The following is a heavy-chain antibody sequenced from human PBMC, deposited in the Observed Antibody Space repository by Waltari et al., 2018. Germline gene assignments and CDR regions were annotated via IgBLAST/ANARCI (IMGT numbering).Heavy chain of an antibody. Sequence: EVQLVESGGGLVQPGGSLTLRCAASGFTFSPYWMPWVRPAQGKGPVWVSRITGDGSVTGYADSVKGRFTISRDNAKNTVYLQMNSLRAEDSAFYYCVRGVAVAGNPNWFDPWGQGTLVTVSS. CDR2: ITGDGSVT. D-gene: IGHD6-19*01. CDR3: VRGVAVAGNPNWFDP. V-gene: IGHV3-74*01. CDR1: GFTFSPYW. J-gene: IGHJ5*02.